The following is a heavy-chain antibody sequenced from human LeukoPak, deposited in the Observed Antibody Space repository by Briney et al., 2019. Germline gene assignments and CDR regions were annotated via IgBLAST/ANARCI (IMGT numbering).Heavy chain of an antibody. V-gene: IGHV4-59*11. CDR3: ARRSGYSSSWYWDY. CDR1: GGSISSHY. Sequence: VKPSETLSLTCTVSGGSISSHYWSWIRQPPGKGLEWIGYIYYSGSTNYNPSLKSRVTISVDTSKNQFSLKLSSVTAADTAVYYCARRSGYSSSWYWDYWGQGTLVTVSS. D-gene: IGHD6-13*01. CDR2: IYYSGST. J-gene: IGHJ4*02.